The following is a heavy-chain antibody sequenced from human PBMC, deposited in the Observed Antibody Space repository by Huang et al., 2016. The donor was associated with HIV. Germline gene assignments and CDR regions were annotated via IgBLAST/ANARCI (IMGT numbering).Heavy chain of an antibody. CDR3: AAGVVPAADYYYYYGMDV. Sequence: QVQLVQSGAEVKKPGASVKVSCKASGYTFTGYYMHWVRQAPGQGLEWSGWINPNSGGTNNAQKFQGRGTMTRDTSISTGYMELSRLRSDDTAVYYCAAGVVPAADYYYYYGMDVWGQGTTVTVSS. CDR2: INPNSGGT. CDR1: GYTFTGYY. V-gene: IGHV1-2*02. D-gene: IGHD2-2*01. J-gene: IGHJ6*02.